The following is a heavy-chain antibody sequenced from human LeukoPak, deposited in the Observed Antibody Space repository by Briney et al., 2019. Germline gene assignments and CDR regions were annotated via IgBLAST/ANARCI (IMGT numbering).Heavy chain of an antibody. V-gene: IGHV1-18*01. Sequence: RASVTVSFMASGYSFLEYGFCLVRQAPGQGRGWLGWINDYNGNRNYAQKDEGRHNMTTHTPTNTAHLELRGLRPDDTAVYYCARGDSGPNVDIHYWRQETLHSVPS. CDR1: GYSFLEYG. J-gene: IGHJ4*02. D-gene: IGHD5-12*01. CDR2: INDYNGNR. CDR3: ARGDSGPNVDIHY.